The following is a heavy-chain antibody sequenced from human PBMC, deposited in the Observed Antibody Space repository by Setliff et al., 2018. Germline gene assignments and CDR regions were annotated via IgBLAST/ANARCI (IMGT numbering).Heavy chain of an antibody. CDR2: INPGGLTS. D-gene: IGHD6-25*01. V-gene: IGHV1-46*01. J-gene: IGHJ4*02. CDR3: ARAGLAAAGRKGVLDH. CDR1: GYSFTSHH. Sequence: GASVKVSCKTSGYSFTSHHVHWVRQAPGQGLEWMGIINPGGLTSSSTQKFEGRVTMTRDTSTSTVYMELNSLTSDDTAVYYCARAGLAAAGRKGVLDHWGQGTLVTVSS.